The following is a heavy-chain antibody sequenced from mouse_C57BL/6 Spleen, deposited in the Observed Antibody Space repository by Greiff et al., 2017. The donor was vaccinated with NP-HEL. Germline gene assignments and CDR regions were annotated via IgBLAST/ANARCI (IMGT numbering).Heavy chain of an antibody. CDR2: IYPGDGDT. CDR1: GYAFSSSW. CDR3: ARGDMDY. Sequence: QVQLQQSGPELVKPGASVKISCKASGYAFSSSWMNWVKQRPGKGLEWIGRIYPGDGDTNYNGKFKGKATLTADKSSSTAYMQLSSLTSEDSAVYFCARGDMDYWGQGTTLTVSS. J-gene: IGHJ2*01. V-gene: IGHV1-82*01.